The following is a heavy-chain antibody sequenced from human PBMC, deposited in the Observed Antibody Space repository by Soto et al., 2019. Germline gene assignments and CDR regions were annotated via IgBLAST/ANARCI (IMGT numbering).Heavy chain of an antibody. Sequence: SETLSLTCTVSGGSISSGGYYWSWIRQHPGKGLEWIGYIYYSGSTYYNPSLKSRVTISVDTSKNQFSLKLSSVTAADTAVYYCAREVEQLVPGYYYYMDVWGKGTTVTVSS. CDR2: IYYSGST. CDR3: AREVEQLVPGYYYYMDV. CDR1: GGSISSGGYY. J-gene: IGHJ6*03. D-gene: IGHD6-13*01. V-gene: IGHV4-31*03.